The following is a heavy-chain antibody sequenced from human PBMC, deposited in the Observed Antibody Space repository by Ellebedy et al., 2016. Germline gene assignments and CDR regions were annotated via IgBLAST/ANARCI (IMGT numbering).Heavy chain of an antibody. J-gene: IGHJ4*02. CDR3: PKDREVGSHYYFDT. D-gene: IGHD3-10*01. CDR1: GFTFRNYW. CDR2: ISDNGART. Sequence: GGSLRLSCAASGFTFRNYWMNWVRQAPGRGLEWVSSISDNGARTYYADSVKGRFTISRDNSKNTLYLQMSNLRAEDTAVYYCPKDREVGSHYYFDTWGQGTLVTVSS. V-gene: IGHV3-23*01.